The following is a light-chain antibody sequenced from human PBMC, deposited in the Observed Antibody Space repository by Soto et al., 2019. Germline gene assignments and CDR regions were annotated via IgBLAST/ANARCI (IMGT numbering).Light chain of an antibody. CDR2: GAS. Sequence: EVVLTQSPATLSISPGERAALSCRASQRVSSGYLAWYQQRPGQAPRLLVYGASTRAPGVPDRFGGSGSGTDFTLTISRLEPEDSAVYYCQQYGTSAAATFGGGTKVEIK. CDR3: QQYGTSAAAT. CDR1: QRVSSGY. J-gene: IGKJ4*01. V-gene: IGKV3-20*01.